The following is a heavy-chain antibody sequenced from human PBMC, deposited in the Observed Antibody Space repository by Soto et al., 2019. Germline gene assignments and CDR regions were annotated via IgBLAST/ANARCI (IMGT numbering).Heavy chain of an antibody. CDR2: ISWNSGSI. CDR3: AKDMDPTVTYLFDY. CDR1: GFTFDDYA. Sequence: GGSLRLSCAASGFTFDDYAMHWVRQAPGKGLEWVSGISWNSGSIGYADSVKGRFTISRDNAKNSLYLQMNSLRAEDTALYYCAKDMDPTVTYLFDYWGQGTLVTVSS. J-gene: IGHJ4*02. V-gene: IGHV3-9*01. D-gene: IGHD4-4*01.